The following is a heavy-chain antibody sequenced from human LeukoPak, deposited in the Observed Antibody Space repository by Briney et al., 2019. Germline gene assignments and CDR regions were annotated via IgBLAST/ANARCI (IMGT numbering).Heavy chain of an antibody. CDR1: SASVTSHH. J-gene: IGHJ4*02. CDR2: VHFSGST. Sequence: PSETLSPTCAVSSASVTSHHWAWIRQPVGKGLEWVGRVHFSGSTNYNPSLRSRVALSLDNSKNQISLTLNSVSAADTAVYYCARDESSRDDSGGYQYWGRGVLVTVSS. CDR3: ARDESSRDDSGGYQY. V-gene: IGHV4-4*07. D-gene: IGHD3-22*01.